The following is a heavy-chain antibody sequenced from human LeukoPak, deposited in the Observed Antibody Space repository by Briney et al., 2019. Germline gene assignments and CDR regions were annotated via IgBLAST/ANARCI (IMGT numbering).Heavy chain of an antibody. CDR1: GFNFSSYW. D-gene: IGHD3-16*01. V-gene: IGHV3-7*01. CDR2: INQDGGKK. CDR3: ARGGAPDN. Sequence: PGGSLRLSCAASGFNFSSYWMSWVRQAPGKGLEWVANINQDGGKKYYVDSVRSRSAISRDNAENSVYLQMNSLRAEDTALYYCARGGAPDNWGQGTLVTVSS. J-gene: IGHJ4*02.